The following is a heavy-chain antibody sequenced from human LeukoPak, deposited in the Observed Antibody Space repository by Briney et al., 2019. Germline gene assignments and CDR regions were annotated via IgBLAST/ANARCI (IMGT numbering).Heavy chain of an antibody. CDR1: GESFVGYY. CDR2: IDYTGST. D-gene: IGHD5-12*01. J-gene: IGHJ1*01. V-gene: IGHV4-34*01. CDR3: ARRRIPATITGSKLSSRFDT. Sequence: SETLSLTCAVYGESFVGYYWTWIRQPPGKGLEWIGEIDYTGSTNYDPSLKSRIKMSVDTSKNQFSVNLNSVTAADTAFYYCARRRIPATITGSKLSSRFDTWGQGTLVTVSS.